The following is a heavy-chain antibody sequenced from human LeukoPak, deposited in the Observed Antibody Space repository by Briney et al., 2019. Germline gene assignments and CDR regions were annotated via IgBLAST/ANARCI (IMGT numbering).Heavy chain of an antibody. CDR2: RNPADSDT. Sequence: KRGESLKISCKGSGYTFTSYWIGWVRQMPGKGLEWMGLRNPADSDTRYSPSFQGQVTISVDKSISTAYLEWSSLKASDTAMYYCARHVSSSRVAYDVWGQGTMVTVSS. D-gene: IGHD2-2*01. J-gene: IGHJ3*01. V-gene: IGHV5-51*01. CDR1: GYTFTSYW. CDR3: ARHVSSSRVAYDV.